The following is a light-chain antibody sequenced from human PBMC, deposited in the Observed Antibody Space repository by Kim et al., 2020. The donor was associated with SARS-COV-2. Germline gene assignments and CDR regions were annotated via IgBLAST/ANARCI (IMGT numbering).Light chain of an antibody. Sequence: ASGGDRGTITCRASQRISSYLNWYQQKPGKAPNLLIYAASSLQSGVPSRFSGSGSGTDFTLTISSLQPEDFATYYCQQSYNTPYTFGQGTKLEI. CDR2: AAS. J-gene: IGKJ2*01. CDR1: QRISSY. CDR3: QQSYNTPYT. V-gene: IGKV1-39*01.